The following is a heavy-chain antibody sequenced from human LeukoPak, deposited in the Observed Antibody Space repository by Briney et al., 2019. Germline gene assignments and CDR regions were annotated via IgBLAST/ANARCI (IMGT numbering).Heavy chain of an antibody. CDR1: GFTFGDYA. V-gene: IGHV3-49*04. CDR2: IRSKAYGGTT. J-gene: IGHJ6*03. D-gene: IGHD3-10*01. Sequence: GGSLRLSCTASGFTFGDYAMSWVRQAPGKGLEWVGFIRSKAYGGTTEYAASVKGRFTISRDDSKSIAYLQMNSLKTEDTAVYYCTRDRYGSGSDQPQGYYYYYMDVWGKGTTVTISS. CDR3: TRDRYGSGSDQPQGYYYYYMDV.